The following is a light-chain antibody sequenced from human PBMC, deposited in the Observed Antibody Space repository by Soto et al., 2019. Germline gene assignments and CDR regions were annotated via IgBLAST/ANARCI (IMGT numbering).Light chain of an antibody. V-gene: IGLV1-44*01. CDR1: SSNIGRNT. CDR2: SND. Sequence: QSVLTQPPSASGTPGQRVTISCSGGSSNIGRNTVNWYKQFPGTAPKLLIYSNDKRFSRVPDRFSGSKSGTSASLAISGLRSEDEADYSCAAWDDSLNGYLFGSGTKVTVL. CDR3: AAWDDSLNGYL. J-gene: IGLJ1*01.